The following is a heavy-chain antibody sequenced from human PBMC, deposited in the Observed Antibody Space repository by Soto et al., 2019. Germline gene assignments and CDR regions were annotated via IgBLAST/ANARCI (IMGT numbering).Heavy chain of an antibody. V-gene: IGHV1-18*01. CDR3: ARDLVPGYTGYSDY. J-gene: IGHJ4*02. Sequence: QVQLVQSGAEVKKPGASVKVSCKTSGYTISNYGINWVRLAPGQGLEWMGWISAYNGNTNSAQKFQDRVTLTADTSTSTAYMELRSLRSDDTALYYCARDLVPGYTGYSDYWGQGTLVTVSS. CDR1: GYTISNYG. D-gene: IGHD5-12*01. CDR2: ISAYNGNT.